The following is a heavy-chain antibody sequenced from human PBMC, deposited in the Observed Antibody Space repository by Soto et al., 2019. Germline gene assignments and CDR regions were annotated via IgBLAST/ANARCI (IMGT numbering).Heavy chain of an antibody. Sequence: SETLSLTCTVSGGSISSYHWSWTRQPPRPGLEWIGYIYSTRSTTYNPPLKSRVTISVDTSKNQLCLKLSAVTAEYTAVYYCARVEKRSTAMAPYYFDYWGRGTMVTVSS. D-gene: IGHD5-18*01. CDR1: GGSISSYH. CDR2: IYSTRST. CDR3: ARVEKRSTAMAPYYFDY. J-gene: IGHJ4*02. V-gene: IGHV4-59*12.